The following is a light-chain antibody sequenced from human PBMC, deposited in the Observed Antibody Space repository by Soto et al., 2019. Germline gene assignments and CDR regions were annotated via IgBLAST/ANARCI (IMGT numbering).Light chain of an antibody. CDR2: GVS. CDR3: QQYGRSLYS. J-gene: IGKJ2*01. Sequence: EIVLTQSPGTLSLSLGERVTLSCRASQSVSSNYLAWYQQRPGQAPRLLIHGVSSRATGIPDRFTGSGSGRDFTLTISSLEPEDSAVYYCQQYGRSLYSFGQGTKLEIK. V-gene: IGKV3-20*01. CDR1: QSVSSNY.